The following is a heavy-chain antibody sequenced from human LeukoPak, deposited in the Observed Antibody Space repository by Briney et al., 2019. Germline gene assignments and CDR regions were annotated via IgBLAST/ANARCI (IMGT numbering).Heavy chain of an antibody. CDR2: ISGGGGST. CDR3: AKDDHTFNWFDP. CDR1: GFTFTSYA. J-gene: IGHJ5*02. D-gene: IGHD1-14*01. Sequence: GGSLRLSCAASGFTFTSYAMSWVRQAPGKGLEWVSAISGGGGSTYYAESVKGRFTISRDNSKNTLYLQMNSLRAEDTAVYYCAKDDHTFNWFDPWGQGTLVTVSS. V-gene: IGHV3-23*01.